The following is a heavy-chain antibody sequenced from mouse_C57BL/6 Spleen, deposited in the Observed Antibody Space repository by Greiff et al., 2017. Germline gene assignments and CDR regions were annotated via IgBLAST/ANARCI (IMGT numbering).Heavy chain of an antibody. Sequence: EVKLVESGPELVKPGASVKISCKASGYSFTGYYMNWVKQSPEKSLEWIGEINPSTGGTTYNQKFKAKATLTVDKSSSTAYMQLKSLTSEDSAVYYCARTRYGSSPMDYWGQGTSVTVSS. D-gene: IGHD1-1*01. CDR3: ARTRYGSSPMDY. J-gene: IGHJ4*01. CDR1: GYSFTGYY. CDR2: INPSTGGT. V-gene: IGHV1-42*01.